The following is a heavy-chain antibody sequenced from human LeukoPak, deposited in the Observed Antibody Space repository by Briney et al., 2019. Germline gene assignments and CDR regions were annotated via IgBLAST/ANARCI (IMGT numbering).Heavy chain of an antibody. CDR2: INPNSGGT. Sequence: ASVKVSCKASGYTFTGYYMHWVRQAPGQGLEWMGWINPNSGGTNYAQKLQGRVTMARDTSISTAYMEPSRLRSDDTAVYYCARVAVPAATKFDYSGQGTLVTVSS. J-gene: IGHJ4*02. CDR1: GYTFTGYY. D-gene: IGHD2-2*01. CDR3: ARVAVPAATKFDY. V-gene: IGHV1-2*02.